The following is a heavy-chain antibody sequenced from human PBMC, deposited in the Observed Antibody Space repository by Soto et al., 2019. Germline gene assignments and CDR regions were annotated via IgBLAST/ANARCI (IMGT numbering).Heavy chain of an antibody. CDR2: INSDGSST. Sequence: TGGSLRLSCAASGFTVSSYWMHWVRQAPWKGLVWVSRINSDGSSTSYADSVKGRFTSSRDNAKNTLYLQMNSLRAEDTAVYYCARQGVLLWFGEYADVWGQGHTVIVSS. V-gene: IGHV3-74*01. D-gene: IGHD3-10*01. CDR1: GFTVSSYW. J-gene: IGHJ6*02. CDR3: ARQGVLLWFGEYADV.